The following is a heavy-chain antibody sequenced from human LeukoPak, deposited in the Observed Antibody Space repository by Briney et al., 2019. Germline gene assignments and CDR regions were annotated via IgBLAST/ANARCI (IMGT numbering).Heavy chain of an antibody. CDR3: ARWVVAAEYYYYMDV. Sequence: KPSETLSLTCAVYGGSFIGYYWSWIRQPPGKGLEWIGEINHSGSTNYNPSLKSRVTISVDTSKNQFSLKLSSVTAADTAVYYCARWVVAAEYYYYMDVWGKGTTVTVSS. CDR2: INHSGST. CDR1: GGSFIGYY. J-gene: IGHJ6*03. V-gene: IGHV4-34*01. D-gene: IGHD2-15*01.